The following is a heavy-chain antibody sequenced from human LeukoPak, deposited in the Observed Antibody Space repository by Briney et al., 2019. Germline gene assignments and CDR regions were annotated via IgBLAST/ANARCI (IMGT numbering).Heavy chain of an antibody. CDR1: GASVSSGYY. CDR2: IYHTGST. V-gene: IGHV4-59*08. D-gene: IGHD3-16*01. J-gene: IGHJ3*01. CDR3: ARRWVYDKRAFDA. Sequence: SETLSLTCTVSGASVSSGYYWSWIRQPPGKGLEWIAYIYHTGSTDSSPSLKSRVTISLDTSKNQFSLKLSSVTAADTAVYYCARRWVYDKRAFDAWGQGTMATVSS.